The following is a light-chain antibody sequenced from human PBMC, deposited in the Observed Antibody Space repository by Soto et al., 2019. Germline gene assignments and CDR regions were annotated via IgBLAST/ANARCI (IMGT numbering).Light chain of an antibody. CDR1: SSNIGSNY. CDR3: AARDDSLSANYV. Sequence: QSVLTQPPSASGTPGQRVTISCSGSSSNIGSNYVYWYQQLPGAAPKLLIYRNNQRPSGVPDRFSGSKSGTSASLAISGLRSEDEADSYCAARDDSLSANYVFGTGTKVTVL. CDR2: RNN. V-gene: IGLV1-47*01. J-gene: IGLJ1*01.